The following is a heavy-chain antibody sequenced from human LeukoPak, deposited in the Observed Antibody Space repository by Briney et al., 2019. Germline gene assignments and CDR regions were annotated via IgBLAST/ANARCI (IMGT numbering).Heavy chain of an antibody. CDR1: GFTFSSYS. CDR2: ISSSSSTI. Sequence: GGSLRLSCAVSGFTFSSYSMNWVRQAPGKGLEWVSYISSSSSTIYYADSVKGRLTISRDNAKNSLYLQMNSLRAEDTAVYYCARDRGAEYFQHWGQGTLVTVSS. V-gene: IGHV3-48*04. CDR3: ARDRGAEYFQH. J-gene: IGHJ1*01. D-gene: IGHD3-10*01.